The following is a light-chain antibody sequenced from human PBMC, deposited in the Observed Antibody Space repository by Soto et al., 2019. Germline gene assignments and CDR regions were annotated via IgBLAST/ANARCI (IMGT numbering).Light chain of an antibody. CDR3: TSYTTTSTWL. J-gene: IGLJ3*02. CDR2: EVS. Sequence: QSALTQPASVSGSPGQSITISCTGTSSDVGGYKFVSWYQQHPGKAPKLMIYEVSNRPSGVSNRFSGSKSGNTASLTISGLQAEDEADYYCTSYTTTSTWLFGGGTKVTVL. CDR1: SSDVGGYKF. V-gene: IGLV2-14*01.